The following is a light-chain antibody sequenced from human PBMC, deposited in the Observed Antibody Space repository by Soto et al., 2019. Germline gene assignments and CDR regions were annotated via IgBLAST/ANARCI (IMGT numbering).Light chain of an antibody. Sequence: EIVLTQSPATLSLSPGERATLSCRASQSVSSYLAWYQQKPGQAPRLLIYDASNRATCIPARFSGSGSGTDFTLTISSLEPEDFAVYYCQQRSNWKYTFGQGTKLEIK. CDR1: QSVSSY. CDR2: DAS. V-gene: IGKV3-11*01. J-gene: IGKJ2*01. CDR3: QQRSNWKYT.